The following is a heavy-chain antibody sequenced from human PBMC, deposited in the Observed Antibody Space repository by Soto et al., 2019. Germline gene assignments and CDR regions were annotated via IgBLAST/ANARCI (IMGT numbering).Heavy chain of an antibody. V-gene: IGHV4-4*07. CDR2: IYGSGGT. CDR3: ARDVRYAYDF. J-gene: IGHJ4*02. D-gene: IGHD3-3*01. CDR1: GGSISHYY. Sequence: VQLQESGPGLVKPSETLSLTCTVSGGSISHYYWSWIRQPAGMGLEWIGRIYGSGGTNYNPSLKSRVTMSVDTSKNQFSLRLTSVSAADTAVYYCARDVRYAYDFWGQGTLVTVSS.